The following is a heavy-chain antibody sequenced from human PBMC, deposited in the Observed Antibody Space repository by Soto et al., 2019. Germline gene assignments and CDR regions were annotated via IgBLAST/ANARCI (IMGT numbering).Heavy chain of an antibody. CDR2: ISGSGGST. V-gene: IGHV3-23*01. CDR3: AKDLVEMATIVLFDY. D-gene: IGHD5-12*01. J-gene: IGHJ4*02. Sequence: EVQLLESGGGLVQPGGSLRLSCAASGFTFSSYAMSWVRQAPGKGLEWVSAISGSGGSTYYADSVKGRFTISRDNXXXXXXXXXXXXXXXXXAVYYCAKDLVEMATIVLFDYWGQGTLVTVSS. CDR1: GFTFSSYA.